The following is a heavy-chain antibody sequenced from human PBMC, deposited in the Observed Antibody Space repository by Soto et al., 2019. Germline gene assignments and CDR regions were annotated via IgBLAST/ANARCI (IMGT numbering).Heavy chain of an antibody. Sequence: PGGSLRLSCAASGFTFDDYAMHWVRQAPGKGLEWVSGISWNSGSIGYADSVKGRFTISRDNAKNSLYLQMNSLRAEDTALYYCAKSFMEQSASDWYFDLWGRGTLVTVSS. J-gene: IGHJ2*01. CDR3: AKSFMEQSASDWYFDL. D-gene: IGHD3-3*01. CDR1: GFTFDDYA. CDR2: ISWNSGSI. V-gene: IGHV3-9*01.